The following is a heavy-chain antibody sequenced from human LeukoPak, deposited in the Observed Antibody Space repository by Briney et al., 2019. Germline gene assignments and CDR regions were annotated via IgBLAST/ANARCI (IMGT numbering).Heavy chain of an antibody. CDR1: GGSFSGYY. J-gene: IGHJ5*02. CDR3: ARVGGMVRGPKGFIDP. V-gene: IGHV4-34*01. Sequence: SETLSLTCAVYGGSFSGYYRSWIRQPPGKGLEWIGEINHSGSTNYNPSLKSRVTISVDTSKNQFSLKLSSVTAADTAVYYCARVGGMVRGPKGFIDPWGQGTLVTVSS. CDR2: INHSGST. D-gene: IGHD3-10*01.